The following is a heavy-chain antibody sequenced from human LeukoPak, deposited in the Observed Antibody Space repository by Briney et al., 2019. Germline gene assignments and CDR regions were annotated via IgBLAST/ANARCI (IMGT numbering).Heavy chain of an antibody. J-gene: IGHJ4*02. D-gene: IGHD4-17*01. CDR1: GFNFNTYT. CDR3: VRGSYGAYDY. Sequence: GGSLRLSCAASGFNFNTYTMNWVRQAPGKGLEWVSSISSDSSYIYYADAVHGRFTVSRDNAKYSLYLQMNSLRAEDTAVYYCVRGSYGAYDYWGQGSLVTGSS. CDR2: ISSDSSYI. V-gene: IGHV3-21*01.